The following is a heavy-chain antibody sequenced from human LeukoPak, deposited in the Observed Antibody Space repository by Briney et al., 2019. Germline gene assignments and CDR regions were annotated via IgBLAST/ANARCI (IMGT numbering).Heavy chain of an antibody. CDR1: GFIFSNYA. CDR2: ISGSADS. D-gene: IGHD1-20*01. J-gene: IGHJ4*02. CDR3: AKVRITGTTRSDFDY. V-gene: IGHV3-23*01. Sequence: GGSLRLSCAASGFIFSNYAMTWVRQAPGRGLEWVAGISGSADSSYADSVKGRFTISRDNSKNTLYLQMNSLRAEDTAVYYCAKVRITGTTRSDFDYWGQGTLVTVSS.